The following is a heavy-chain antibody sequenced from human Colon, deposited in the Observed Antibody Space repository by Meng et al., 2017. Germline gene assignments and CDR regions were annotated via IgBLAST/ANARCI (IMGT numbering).Heavy chain of an antibody. CDR3: ARNPVIPDARTFDF. D-gene: IGHD2-2*01. CDR1: GVSINSADYY. Sequence: QVQLQESGPGVVKPSQTLSLTCPISGVSINSADYYWNWIRQSPGKGLEWLGYIHSSGNTYYTPSLKSRLTMSLDTSKNQFSLRLTSVTATDTAVYYCARNPVIPDARTFDFWGQGALVTVSS. V-gene: IGHV4-30-4*01. CDR2: IHSSGNT. J-gene: IGHJ4*02.